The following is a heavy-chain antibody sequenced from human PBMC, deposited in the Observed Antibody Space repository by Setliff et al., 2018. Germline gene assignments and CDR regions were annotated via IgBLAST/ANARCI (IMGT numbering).Heavy chain of an antibody. V-gene: IGHV4-59*08. CDR1: GGSMTSYY. D-gene: IGHD3-10*01. CDR3: ARQPSTGSYYNPRPYYFDY. Sequence: PSETLSLTCTVSGGSMTSYYWSWIRQSPWKGLEWIGYAHYSGDSNYNPSLKSRVTMSVDTSKNQFSLNLRSVTAADTAVYYCARQPSTGSYYNPRPYYFDYWGQGTLVTVSS. J-gene: IGHJ4*02. CDR2: AHYSGDS.